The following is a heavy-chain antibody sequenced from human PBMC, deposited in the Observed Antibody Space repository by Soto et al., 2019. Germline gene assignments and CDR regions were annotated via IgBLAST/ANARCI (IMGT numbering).Heavy chain of an antibody. CDR2: IYWDDDK. D-gene: IGHD3-22*01. V-gene: IGHV2-5*02. Sequence: QITLKESGPTLVKPTQTLTLTCTFSGISLSTTRVGVAWIRQPPGKALEWLALIYWDDDKRYSPSLKSRLTSPQDTSKNQVVVTMTNMAPVATAGYYFAHSLSTIIVGGVFFDYWGEGTLVTVSS. J-gene: IGHJ4*02. CDR3: AHSLSTIIVGGVFFDY. CDR1: GISLSTTRVG.